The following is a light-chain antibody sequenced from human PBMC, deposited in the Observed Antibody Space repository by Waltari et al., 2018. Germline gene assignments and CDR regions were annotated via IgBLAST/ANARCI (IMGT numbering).Light chain of an antibody. Sequence: QSFLPQQPSASGTPGQRVSFSCSGASSNIGLNVVNWYQQLPGTAPKLLIHIIDQRPSGFPYRFSGSKAGTSASLAISGLQSEDEADYFCSTWDDILGGPVFGGGTKVTVL. CDR2: IID. CDR1: SSNIGLNV. CDR3: STWDDILGGPV. J-gene: IGLJ3*02. V-gene: IGLV1-44*01.